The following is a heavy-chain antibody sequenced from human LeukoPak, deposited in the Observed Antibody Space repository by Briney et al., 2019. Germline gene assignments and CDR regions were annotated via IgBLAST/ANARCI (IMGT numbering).Heavy chain of an antibody. CDR2: ISRGGGII. J-gene: IGHJ3*02. CDR3: ARTRLNWGHAFDI. D-gene: IGHD7-27*01. CDR1: GFTFSSYE. V-gene: IGHV3-48*03. Sequence: PGGSLRLSCAPSGFTFSSYEMNWVRQPPGKGLEWVSYISRGGGIIYYADSVKGRFTLSRDNAKNSLYLQMNSQRAEDTAVYYCARTRLNWGHAFDISGQGTMVTVSS.